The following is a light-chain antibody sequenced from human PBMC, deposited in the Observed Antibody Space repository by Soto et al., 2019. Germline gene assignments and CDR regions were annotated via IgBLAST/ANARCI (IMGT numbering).Light chain of an antibody. V-gene: IGLV2-14*01. CDR2: DVS. Sequence: QSALTQPASVSGSPGQSITISCNGTSSDVGGYNYVSWYQQHPGKAPKLMIYDVSNRPSGVSNRFSGSKSGNTASLTISGLQAEDEADYYCSSYTSSSTLFGTGTKLTVL. CDR1: SSDVGGYNY. J-gene: IGLJ1*01. CDR3: SSYTSSSTL.